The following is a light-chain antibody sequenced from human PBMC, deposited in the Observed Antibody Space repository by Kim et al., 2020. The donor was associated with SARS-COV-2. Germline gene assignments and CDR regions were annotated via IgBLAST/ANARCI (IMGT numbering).Light chain of an antibody. Sequence: ASVGDRVPITCRASHAISSYLSWYQQKAGKPPNLLIFAGSGLQSGVPSRFSGSGSETDFTLTISRVEPEDVATYYCLQSYRVPLTFGQGTRLEIK. CDR3: LQSYRVPLT. CDR1: HAISSY. CDR2: AGS. J-gene: IGKJ5*01. V-gene: IGKV1-39*01.